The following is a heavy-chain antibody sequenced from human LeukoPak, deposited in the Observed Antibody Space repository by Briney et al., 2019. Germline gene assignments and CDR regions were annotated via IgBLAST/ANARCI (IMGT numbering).Heavy chain of an antibody. D-gene: IGHD2/OR15-2a*01. CDR1: GFTFSLYW. V-gene: IGHV3-74*01. Sequence: GGSLRLSCAASGFTFSLYWMHWVRQAPGNGLVWVSRINGDGSSTIYADSVKGRFTISRDNAKNTLYLQMNSLRAEDTAVYYCAKYVSAKGPPYALDVWGQGTTVTVSS. J-gene: IGHJ6*02. CDR3: AKYVSAKGPPYALDV. CDR2: INGDGSST.